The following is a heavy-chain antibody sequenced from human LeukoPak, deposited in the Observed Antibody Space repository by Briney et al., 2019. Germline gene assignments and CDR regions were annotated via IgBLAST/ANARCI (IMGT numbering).Heavy chain of an antibody. CDR2: ISGSGGST. CDR3: AKGKVVVVPAAVYFQH. CDR1: GFTLSNYA. V-gene: IGHV3-23*01. J-gene: IGHJ1*01. Sequence: GGSLRLSCEASGFTLSNYAMIWVRQAPGKGLEWVSAISGSGGSTYYADSVKGRFTISRDNSKNTLYLQMNSLRAEDTAVYYCAKGKVVVVPAAVYFQHWGQGTLVTVSS. D-gene: IGHD2-2*01.